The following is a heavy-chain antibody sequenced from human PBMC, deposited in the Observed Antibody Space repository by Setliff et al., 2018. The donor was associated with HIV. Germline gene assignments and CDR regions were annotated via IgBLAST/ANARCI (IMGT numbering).Heavy chain of an antibody. J-gene: IGHJ2*01. D-gene: IGHD1-26*01. V-gene: IGHV1-18*01. CDR3: ARDHHSGRGSNFPWYSDL. CDR2: ITSYNGNT. CDR1: GYTLSNYG. Sequence: ASVKVSCKAFGYTLSNYGITWVRQAPGQGLEWMGWITSYNGNTNYAKKFKGRVTMTTDTSTSIAYMELKSLRSEETAVYYCARDHHSGRGSNFPWYSDLWGRGTQVTVSS.